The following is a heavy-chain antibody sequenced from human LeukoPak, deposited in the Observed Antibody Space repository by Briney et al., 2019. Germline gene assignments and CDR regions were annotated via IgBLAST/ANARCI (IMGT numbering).Heavy chain of an antibody. CDR1: GGTFSSYA. Sequence: GASVKVSCKASGGTFSSYAISWVRQAPGQGLEWMGWISAYNGNTNYAQKLQGRVTMTTDTSTSTAYMELRSLRSDDTAVYYCARGDGDYGSVKYYDYWGQGTLVTVSS. CDR3: ARGDGDYGSVKYYDY. J-gene: IGHJ4*02. CDR2: ISAYNGNT. D-gene: IGHD4-17*01. V-gene: IGHV1-18*01.